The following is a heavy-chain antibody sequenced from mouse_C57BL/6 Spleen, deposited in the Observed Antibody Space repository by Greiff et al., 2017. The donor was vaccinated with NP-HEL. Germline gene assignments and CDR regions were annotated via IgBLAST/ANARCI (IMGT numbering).Heavy chain of an antibody. D-gene: IGHD2-1*01. CDR1: GFSLTSYG. CDR2: IWSGGST. J-gene: IGHJ4*01. CDR3: ASYYGNYGRYAMDY. V-gene: IGHV2-2*01. Sequence: QVQLQQSGPGLVQPSQSLSITCTVSGFSLTSYGVHWVRQSPGKGLEWLGVIWSGGSTDYNAAFISRLSISKDNSKSQVFFKMNRLQADDTAIYYCASYYGNYGRYAMDYWGQGTSVTVSS.